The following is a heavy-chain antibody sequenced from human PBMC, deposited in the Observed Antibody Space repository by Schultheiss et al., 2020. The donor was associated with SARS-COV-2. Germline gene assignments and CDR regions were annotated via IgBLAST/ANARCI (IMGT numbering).Heavy chain of an antibody. CDR3: ARVFGFLQWLSLDV. Sequence: GESLKISCAASGFTFSNYDMHWVRQATGGGLEWVSVISSGGSTYYADSVQGRFTISRDNSKNTLYLQMNSLRADDTAVYYCARVFGFLQWLSLDVWGLGTTVTVSS. CDR1: GFTFSNYD. V-gene: IGHV3-66*01. J-gene: IGHJ6*02. D-gene: IGHD3-3*02. CDR2: ISSGGST.